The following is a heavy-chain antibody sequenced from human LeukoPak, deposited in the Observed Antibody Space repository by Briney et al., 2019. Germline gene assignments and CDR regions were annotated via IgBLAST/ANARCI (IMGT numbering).Heavy chain of an antibody. J-gene: IGHJ6*02. CDR2: TNWDGNYI. Sequence: PGGSVRLSCAASGFRFQDYTMHWVRQAPGKGLEWISVTNWDGNYIYYADSVKGRFVISRDNNKNSLYLQMNSLRTDDTALYHCVKDXGYDFXSGLDVWGQGXT. CDR1: GFRFQDYT. CDR3: VKDXGYDFXSGLDV. D-gene: IGHD3/OR15-3a*01. V-gene: IGHV3-43*01.